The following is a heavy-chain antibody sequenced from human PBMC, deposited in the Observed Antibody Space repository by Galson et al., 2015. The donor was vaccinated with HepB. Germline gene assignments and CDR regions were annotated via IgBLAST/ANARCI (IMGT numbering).Heavy chain of an antibody. D-gene: IGHD6-13*01. Sequence: SLRLSCAASGFTFSSYWMSWVRQAPGKGLEWVANIKEDGSEKYYVDSVKGRFTISRDNSKNSLYLHMNSLRAEDTAVYYCARDRAAAAGTWNYFQHWGQGTLVTVSS. CDR1: GFTFSSYW. V-gene: IGHV3-7*01. CDR3: ARDRAAAAGTWNYFQH. CDR2: IKEDGSEK. J-gene: IGHJ1*01.